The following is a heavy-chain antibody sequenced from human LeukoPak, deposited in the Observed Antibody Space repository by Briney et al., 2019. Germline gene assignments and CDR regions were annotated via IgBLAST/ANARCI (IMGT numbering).Heavy chain of an antibody. Sequence: SETLSLTCTVPGDSLSSSRYYWGWIRQPPGKGLEWIGRIYYSGSTYYNPSLKSRVTISVDTSNNQFSLKLSSVTAADTAVYYCARQGTVTIYYYYYYVMDVWGQGTTVTVSS. J-gene: IGHJ6*02. CDR1: GDSLSSSRYY. CDR3: ARQGTVTIYYYYYYVMDV. D-gene: IGHD4-17*01. V-gene: IGHV4-39*01. CDR2: IYYSGST.